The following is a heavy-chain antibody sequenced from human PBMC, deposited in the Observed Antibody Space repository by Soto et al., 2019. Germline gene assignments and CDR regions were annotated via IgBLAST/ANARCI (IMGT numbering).Heavy chain of an antibody. CDR3: ARRSALAGKRSAYSYGMDV. CDR1: GFTFSKYR. J-gene: IGHJ6*02. D-gene: IGHD6-19*01. CDR2: ISSSSNSK. Sequence: GGSLRLSCAASGFTFSKYRMNWVRQAPGKGLEWVSYISSSSNSKFYADSVKDRFTISRDNAKSLLYLQMNSLRAEDTAVYFCARRSALAGKRSAYSYGMDVWGQGTTVTVSS. V-gene: IGHV3-21*06.